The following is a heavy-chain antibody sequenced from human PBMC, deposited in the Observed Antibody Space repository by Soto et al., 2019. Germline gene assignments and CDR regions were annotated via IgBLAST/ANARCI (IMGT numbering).Heavy chain of an antibody. CDR1: GFPFRSYA. V-gene: IGHV3-33*01. D-gene: IGHD4-17*01. J-gene: IGHJ4*02. Sequence: PGGSLRLSCSASGFPFRSYAMHWVRQAPGKGLEWVGAVWSDGSNKYYADSVEGRFSISRDNSQNALYLQMNTLGAQDTVIYFCARALTVNDYFDYWGQGTLVTVYS. CDR3: ARALTVNDYFDY. CDR2: VWSDGSNK.